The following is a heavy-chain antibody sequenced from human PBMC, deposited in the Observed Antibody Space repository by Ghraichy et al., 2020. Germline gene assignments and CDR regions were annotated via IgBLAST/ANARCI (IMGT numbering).Heavy chain of an antibody. Sequence: SETLSLTCTVSGGSVSSGSYYWSWIRQPPGKGLEWIGYIYYSGSTNYNPSLKSRVTISVDTSKNQFSLKLSSVTAADTAVYYCARAGADWLLSDWGQGTLVTVSS. J-gene: IGHJ4*02. CDR1: GGSVSSGSYY. CDR3: ARAGADWLLSD. CDR2: IYYSGST. V-gene: IGHV4-61*01. D-gene: IGHD3/OR15-3a*01.